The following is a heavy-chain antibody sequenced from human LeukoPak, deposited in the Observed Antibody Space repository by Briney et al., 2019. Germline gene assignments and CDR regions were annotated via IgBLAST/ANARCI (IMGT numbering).Heavy chain of an antibody. CDR1: GGSISSYY. V-gene: IGHV4-59*12. CDR3: ARVYSGYDTWFDP. D-gene: IGHD5-12*01. J-gene: IGHJ5*02. CDR2: IYYSGST. Sequence: SETLSLTCTVSGGSISSYYWSWLRQPPGKGLEWIGYIYYSGSTNYNPSLKSRVTISVDTSKNQFSLKLSSVTAEDTAVYYCARVYSGYDTWFDPWGQGTLVTVSS.